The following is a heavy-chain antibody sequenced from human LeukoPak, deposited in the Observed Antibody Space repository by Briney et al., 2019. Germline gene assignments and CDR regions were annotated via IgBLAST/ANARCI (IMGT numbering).Heavy chain of an antibody. V-gene: IGHV3-74*01. CDR3: TRVFVGDEYSSSGY. J-gene: IGHJ4*02. CDR1: GFTFSSYW. Sequence: GGSLRLSCAASGFTFSSYWMHWVRQAPGKGLVWVSRINSDGSSTSYADSVKGRFTISRDNAKNTLYLQMNSLRAEDTAVYYCTRVFVGDEYSSSGYWGQGTLVTVSS. CDR2: INSDGSST. D-gene: IGHD6-13*01.